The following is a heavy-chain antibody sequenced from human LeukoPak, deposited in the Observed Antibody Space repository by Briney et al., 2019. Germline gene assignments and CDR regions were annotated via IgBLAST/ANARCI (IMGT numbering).Heavy chain of an antibody. CDR2: IRNDGSII. Sequence: GGSLRLSCAASGFTFSSYGMHWIRQAPGKGLEWVAFIRNDGSIIYNADSVKGRFTISRDNSKDTLYPQMNSLRADDTAVYYCAKDTPLCYFDYWGQGTLVTVSS. V-gene: IGHV3-30*02. CDR3: AKDTPLCYFDY. D-gene: IGHD3-16*01. CDR1: GFTFSSYG. J-gene: IGHJ4*02.